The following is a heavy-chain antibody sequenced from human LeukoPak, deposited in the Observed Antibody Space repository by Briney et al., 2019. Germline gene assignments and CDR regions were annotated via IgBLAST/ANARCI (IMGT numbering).Heavy chain of an antibody. CDR2: INPNSGGT. J-gene: IGHJ4*02. Sequence: GASVKVSCKASGYTFTGYYMHWVRQAPGQGLEWMGWINPNSGGTNYAQKFQGRVTMTRDTSISTAYMELSRLRSDDTAAYYCAMYYYGSGSQSPFDYWGQGTLVTVSS. CDR1: GYTFTGYY. V-gene: IGHV1-2*02. CDR3: AMYYYGSGSQSPFDY. D-gene: IGHD3-10*01.